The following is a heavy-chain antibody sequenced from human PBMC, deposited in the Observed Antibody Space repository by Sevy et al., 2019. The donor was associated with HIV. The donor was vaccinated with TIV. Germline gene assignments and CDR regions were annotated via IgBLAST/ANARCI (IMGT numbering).Heavy chain of an antibody. Sequence: GGSLRLSCAASGFTFSSYSMNWVRQAPGKGLEWVSYISSSSSTIYYADSVKGRFTISRDNAKNSLYLQMNSLRDEDTAVYYCVPHYYDRSGYYFGAEYFQHWGQGTLVTVSS. CDR2: ISSSSSTI. J-gene: IGHJ1*01. D-gene: IGHD3-22*01. CDR3: VPHYYDRSGYYFGAEYFQH. CDR1: GFTFSSYS. V-gene: IGHV3-48*02.